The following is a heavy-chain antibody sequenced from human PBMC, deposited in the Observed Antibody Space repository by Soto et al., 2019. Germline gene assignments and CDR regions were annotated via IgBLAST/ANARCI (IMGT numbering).Heavy chain of an antibody. CDR1: GGSISSSNW. CDR2: IYHSGST. J-gene: IGHJ5*02. Sequence: PSETLSLTCAVSGGSISSSNWWSWVRQPPGKGLEWIGEIYHSGSTNYNPSLKSRVTISVDKSKNQFSLKLSSVTAADTAVYYCARDRRVRGVTNWFDPWGQGTLVTVSS. V-gene: IGHV4-4*02. D-gene: IGHD3-10*01. CDR3: ARDRRVRGVTNWFDP.